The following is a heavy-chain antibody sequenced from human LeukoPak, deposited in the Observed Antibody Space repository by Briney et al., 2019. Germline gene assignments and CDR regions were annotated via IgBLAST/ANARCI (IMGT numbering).Heavy chain of an antibody. D-gene: IGHD5-24*01. CDR3: ARRAMATEIFDY. J-gene: IGHJ4*02. V-gene: IGHV5-51*01. CDR1: GYSFSTYW. Sequence: GESLRISCKGSGYSFSTYWIGWVRQMPGKGLEWMGIIYPGDSDTRYSPSFQGQVTISADKSISTAYLQWSSLKASDTAMYYCARRAMATEIFDYWGQGTLVTVSS. CDR2: IYPGDSDT.